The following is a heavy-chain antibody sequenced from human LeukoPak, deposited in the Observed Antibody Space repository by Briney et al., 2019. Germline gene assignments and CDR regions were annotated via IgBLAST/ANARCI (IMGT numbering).Heavy chain of an antibody. CDR3: ARVEPIRLLVDY. D-gene: IGHD3-3*01. CDR1: GFTFSSYW. CDR2: INSDGSST. J-gene: IGHJ4*02. Sequence: GGSLRLSCAASGFTFSSYWMHWVRQAPGKGLVWVSRINSDGSSTNYADSVKGRFTISRDNAKNTLYLQMNSLRAEDTAVYYCARVEPIRLLVDYWGQGTLVTVSS. V-gene: IGHV3-74*01.